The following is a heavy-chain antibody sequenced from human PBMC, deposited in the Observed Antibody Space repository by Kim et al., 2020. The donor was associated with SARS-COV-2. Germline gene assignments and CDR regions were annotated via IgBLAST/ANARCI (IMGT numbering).Heavy chain of an antibody. CDR1: GFTFSSYA. V-gene: IGHV3-23*01. J-gene: IGHJ6*03. CDR2: ISGSGGST. Sequence: GGSLRLSCAASGFTFSSYAMSWVRQAPGKGLEWVSAISGSGGSTYYADSVKGRFTISRDNSKNTLYLQMNSLRAEDTAVYYCAKAPYVDIVATIHLDYYYYMDVWGKGTTVTVSS. CDR3: AKAPYVDIVATIHLDYYYYMDV. D-gene: IGHD5-12*01.